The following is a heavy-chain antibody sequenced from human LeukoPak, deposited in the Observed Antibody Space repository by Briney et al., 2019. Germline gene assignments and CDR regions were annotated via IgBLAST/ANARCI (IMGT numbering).Heavy chain of an antibody. V-gene: IGHV7-4-1*02. J-gene: IGHJ5*02. Sequence: ASVKVSCKASGYTFTSYGISWVRQAPGQGLEWMGWINTNTGNPTYAQGFTGRFVFSLDTSVSTAYLQISSLKAEDTAVYYCARVKGEFGVDGNWFDPWGQGTLVTVSS. CDR1: GYTFTSYG. D-gene: IGHD3-16*01. CDR2: INTNTGNP. CDR3: ARVKGEFGVDGNWFDP.